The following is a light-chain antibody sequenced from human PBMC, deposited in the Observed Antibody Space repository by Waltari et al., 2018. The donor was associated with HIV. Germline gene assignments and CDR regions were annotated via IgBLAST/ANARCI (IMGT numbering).Light chain of an antibody. CDR1: SSNIGSHY. CDR2: HND. J-gene: IGLJ3*02. Sequence: QTVLTQPPSVSAAPGQKVTISCSGNSSNIGSHYVYWYQHLPGTAPKLLIYHNDDRPSGIPDRFSGSRSGTSASLDITGLQTGDEADYHCGTWDSSLSTVVFGGGTKLTVL. CDR3: GTWDSSLSTVV. V-gene: IGLV1-51*01.